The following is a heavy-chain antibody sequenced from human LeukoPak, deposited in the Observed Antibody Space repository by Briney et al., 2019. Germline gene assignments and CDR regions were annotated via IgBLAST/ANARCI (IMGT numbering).Heavy chain of an antibody. CDR1: GFTFSSYG. CDR2: ISYDGSKK. V-gene: IGHV3-30*03. CDR3: ARGGSPPEALGDTFDI. Sequence: GGSLRLSCAASGFTFSSYGMHWVRQAPGKGLERVAVISYDGSKKYYADPVKGRFTISRDNSRNTLYLQMNSLRAEDTAVYYCARGGSPPEALGDTFDIWGQGTMVTVSS. J-gene: IGHJ3*02. D-gene: IGHD1-26*01.